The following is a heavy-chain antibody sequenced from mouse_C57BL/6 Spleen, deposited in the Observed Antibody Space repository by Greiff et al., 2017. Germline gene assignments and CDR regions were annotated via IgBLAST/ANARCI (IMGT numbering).Heavy chain of an antibody. V-gene: IGHV2-2*01. CDR2: IWSGGST. D-gene: IGHD2-4*01. Sequence: VKLMESGPGLVQPSQSLSITCTVSGFSLTSYGVHWVRQSPGKGLEWLGVIWSGGSTDYNAAFISRLSISKDNSKSQVFFKMNRLRADDTAIDYCARNWVIYYDDGGYAMDDWGQGTSVTVSA. J-gene: IGHJ4*01. CDR3: ARNWVIYYDDGGYAMDD. CDR1: GFSLTSYG.